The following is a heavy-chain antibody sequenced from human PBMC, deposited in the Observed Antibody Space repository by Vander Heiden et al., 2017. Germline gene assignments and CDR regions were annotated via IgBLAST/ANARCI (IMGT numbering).Heavy chain of an antibody. Sequence: ELQLVESGGGLVQPGGSLRLSCPAPGFTVSGNHLHWFLQAPGQGLEWVSVVFSGGSTYYAASVKGRFTISRDSSKNTLYLQMNNLRAEGTALYYCARSTIEKSFPLCGDYTTEHWYFDLWGRGTLVTVSS. CDR3: ARSTIEKSFPLCGDYTTEHWYFDL. D-gene: IGHD4-17*01. V-gene: IGHV3-53*01. CDR2: VFSGGST. CDR1: GFTVSGNH. J-gene: IGHJ2*01.